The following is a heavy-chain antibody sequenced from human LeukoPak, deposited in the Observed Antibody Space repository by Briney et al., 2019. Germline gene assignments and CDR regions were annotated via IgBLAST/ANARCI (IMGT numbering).Heavy chain of an antibody. CDR1: GFTFSSYG. CDR3: AKSTTDY. V-gene: IGHV3-30*02. D-gene: IGHD1-14*01. J-gene: IGHJ4*02. Sequence: QSGGSLRLSCAPSGFTFSSYGMHWVRQAPGKGLEWVAFIPYDGSNKYYADSVKGRFTISRDNSKNTLYLQMNSLRAEDTAVYYCAKSTTDYWGQGTLVTVSS. CDR2: IPYDGSNK.